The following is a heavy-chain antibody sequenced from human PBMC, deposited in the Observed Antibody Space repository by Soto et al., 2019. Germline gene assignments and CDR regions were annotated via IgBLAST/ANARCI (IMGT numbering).Heavy chain of an antibody. D-gene: IGHD3-3*01. Sequence: QVQLVQSGAEVKKPGASVKVSCKASGYTFTSYGISWVRQAPGQGLEWMGWISAYNGNTNYAQKLQGRVTMTTDTSTSKAYMELRSLRSDGPAVYYCARESRITIFGVVIRGWFDPWGQGTLVTVSS. CDR1: GYTFTSYG. J-gene: IGHJ5*02. CDR2: ISAYNGNT. CDR3: ARESRITIFGVVIRGWFDP. V-gene: IGHV1-18*01.